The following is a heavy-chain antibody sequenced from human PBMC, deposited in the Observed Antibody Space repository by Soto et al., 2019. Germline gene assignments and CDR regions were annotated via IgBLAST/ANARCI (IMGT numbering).Heavy chain of an antibody. V-gene: IGHV4-59*01. CDR2: VYYTGIT. Sequence: SETLSLTCTVSGGSITYYNWGWIRQPPGKGLEWIGNVYYTGITHFNPSLKSRVSMSVDTSKNQFSLKLSSVTTADTAVYYCARAAAADYWGQGTLVTAPQ. D-gene: IGHD6-13*01. CDR1: GGSITYYN. CDR3: ARAAAADY. J-gene: IGHJ4*02.